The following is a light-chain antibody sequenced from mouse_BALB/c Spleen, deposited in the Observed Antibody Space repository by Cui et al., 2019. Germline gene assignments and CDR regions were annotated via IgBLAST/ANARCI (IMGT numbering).Light chain of an antibody. CDR2: GTN. Sequence: ADVTHASDLTTSPGETVTLTCRSSTGAVTTSNYANWVQEKPDHLFTGLIGGTNNRAPGVPARFSGSLIGDKAALTIPGAQTEDEAIYFCALWYSNHWVFGGGTKLTVL. J-gene: IGLJ1*01. CDR3: ALWYSNHWV. CDR1: TGAVTTSNY. V-gene: IGLV1*01.